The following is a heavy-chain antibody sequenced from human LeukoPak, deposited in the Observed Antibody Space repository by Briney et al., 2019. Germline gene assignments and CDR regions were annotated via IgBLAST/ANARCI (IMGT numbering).Heavy chain of an antibody. CDR1: GFTLSSFA. Sequence: PGGSLRLSCSASGFTLSSFAMHWVRQAPGKGLDYISSISSNGESTYYADSVKGRFTISRDNSKNTLYLQMSSLRTEDTAVYWCVESAINYGANWFDPWGQGTLVTVSS. V-gene: IGHV3-64D*09. D-gene: IGHD4/OR15-4a*01. CDR2: ISSNGEST. J-gene: IGHJ5*02. CDR3: VESAINYGANWFDP.